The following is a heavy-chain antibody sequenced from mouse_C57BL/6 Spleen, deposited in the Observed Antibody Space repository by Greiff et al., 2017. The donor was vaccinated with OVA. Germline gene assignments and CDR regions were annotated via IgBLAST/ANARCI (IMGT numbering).Heavy chain of an antibody. Sequence: QVQLKQSGAELVKPGASVKLSCKASGYTFTEYTIHWVKQRSGQGLEWIGWFYPGSGSIKYNEKFKDKATLTADKSSSTVYMELSRLTSEDSAVYFCARHEERGYDYDDYFDYWGQGTTLTVSS. CDR2: FYPGSGSI. D-gene: IGHD2-4*01. CDR3: ARHEERGYDYDDYFDY. J-gene: IGHJ2*01. CDR1: GYTFTEYT. V-gene: IGHV1-62-2*01.